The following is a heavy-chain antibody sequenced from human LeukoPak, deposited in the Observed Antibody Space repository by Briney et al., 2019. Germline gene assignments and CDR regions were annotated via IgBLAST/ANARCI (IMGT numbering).Heavy chain of an antibody. Sequence: SVKVSCKASGGTFSSYAISWVRQAPGQGLEWMGRIIPIFGTANYAQKFQGRVTITTDESTSTAYMELSSLRSEDTAVYYCARDREAAVAGNDYWGQGTLVTVSS. V-gene: IGHV1-69*05. J-gene: IGHJ4*02. CDR2: IIPIFGTA. CDR1: GGTFSSYA. CDR3: ARDREAAVAGNDY. D-gene: IGHD6-19*01.